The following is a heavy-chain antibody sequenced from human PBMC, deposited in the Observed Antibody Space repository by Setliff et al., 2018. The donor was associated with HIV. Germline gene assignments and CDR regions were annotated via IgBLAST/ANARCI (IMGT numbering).Heavy chain of an antibody. J-gene: IGHJ3*02. V-gene: IGHV1-8*02. CDR1: GYTFTSYD. Sequence: EASVKVSCKASGYTFTSYDINWVRQATGQGLEWMGWMNPNSGNTGYAQKFQGRVTMTRNTSISTAYMELSSLRSEDTAVYYCARDGWGNFWSGYYTHDAFDIWGQGTMVTVSS. CDR3: ARDGWGNFWSGYYTHDAFDI. D-gene: IGHD3-3*01. CDR2: MNPNSGNT.